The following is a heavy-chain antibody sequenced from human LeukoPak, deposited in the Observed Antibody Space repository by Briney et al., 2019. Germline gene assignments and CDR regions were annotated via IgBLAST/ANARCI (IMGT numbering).Heavy chain of an antibody. Sequence: ASVKVSCKASGGTFSSYTISWVRQAPGQGLEWMGRIIPILGIANYAQKFQGRVTITADKSTSTAYMELSSLRSEDTAVYYCATCPGGDYDSSGYYVDWFDPWGRGTLVTVSS. D-gene: IGHD3-22*01. CDR3: ATCPGGDYDSSGYYVDWFDP. CDR1: GGTFSSYT. J-gene: IGHJ5*02. CDR2: IIPILGIA. V-gene: IGHV1-69*02.